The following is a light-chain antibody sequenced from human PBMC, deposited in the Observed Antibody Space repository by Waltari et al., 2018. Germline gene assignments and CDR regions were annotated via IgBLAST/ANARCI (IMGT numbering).Light chain of an antibody. CDR3: CSYARSNTYV. CDR2: DVT. J-gene: IGLJ1*01. Sequence: GQSITISCTGTSNDVGGYNSISWYQQHPGKAPKLIIYDVTKRPSGVSDRFSGSKSGKTASLTISGLQAEDEADYYCCSYARSNTYVFGTGTKVTVL. CDR1: SNDVGGYNS. V-gene: IGLV2-14*03.